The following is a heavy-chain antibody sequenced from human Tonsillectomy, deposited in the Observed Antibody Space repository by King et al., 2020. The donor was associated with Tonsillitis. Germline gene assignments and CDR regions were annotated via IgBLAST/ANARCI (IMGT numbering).Heavy chain of an antibody. Sequence: VQLVESGGGVVQPGRSLRLSCAASGFTFSSYAMHWVRQAPGKGLEWVAVISYDGSNKYYADSVKGRFTISRDNSKNTLYLQMNSLRAEDTAVYYCARDSYYDDSSGYYAPSDYWGQGTLVTVSS. CDR1: GFTFSSYA. V-gene: IGHV3-30*04. CDR3: ARDSYYDDSSGYYAPSDY. J-gene: IGHJ4*02. D-gene: IGHD3-22*01. CDR2: ISYDGSNK.